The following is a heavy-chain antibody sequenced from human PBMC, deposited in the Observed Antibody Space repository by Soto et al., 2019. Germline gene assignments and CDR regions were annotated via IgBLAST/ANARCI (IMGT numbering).Heavy chain of an antibody. V-gene: IGHV4-31*03. CDR2: SYYTGAA. J-gene: IGHJ4*02. CDR3: ATATFNPISFDF. CDR1: GGSVATGGPY. Sequence: LTCTVSGGSVATGGPYRSWASLLQGKGLEWVGYSYYTGAAYYNPALQSRVTISLDTSENQFSLRLTSVTAADTDVYYCATATFNPISFDFWGQGRQVPVSS. D-gene: IGHD2-21*01.